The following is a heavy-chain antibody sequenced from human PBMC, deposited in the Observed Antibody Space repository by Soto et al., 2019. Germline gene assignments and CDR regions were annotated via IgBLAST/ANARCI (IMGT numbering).Heavy chain of an antibody. J-gene: IGHJ4*02. CDR3: AKGSGASRPYYFDY. CDR2: ISGSGGST. CDR1: GFTFRSYV. D-gene: IGHD3-16*01. V-gene: IGHV3-23*01. Sequence: SGGSLRLSCAASGFTFRSYVMSWVRQAPGEGLEWVSAISGSGGSTYYADSVKGRFTISRDSSKNMLYLQMNSLRAEDTAVYYCAKGSGASRPYYFDYWGQGTLVTVSS.